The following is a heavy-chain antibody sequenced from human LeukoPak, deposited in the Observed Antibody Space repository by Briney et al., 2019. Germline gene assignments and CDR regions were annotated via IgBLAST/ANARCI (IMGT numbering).Heavy chain of an antibody. Sequence: GGSLRLSCAASGFTFSSYAMHWVRQAPGKGLEWVAVISYDGSNKYYADSVKGRFTISRDNSKNTLYLQMNSLRAEDTAVYYCARDGMVGAIHFDYWGQGTLVTVSS. CDR1: GFTFSSYA. J-gene: IGHJ4*02. V-gene: IGHV3-30*04. D-gene: IGHD1-26*01. CDR3: ARDGMVGAIHFDY. CDR2: ISYDGSNK.